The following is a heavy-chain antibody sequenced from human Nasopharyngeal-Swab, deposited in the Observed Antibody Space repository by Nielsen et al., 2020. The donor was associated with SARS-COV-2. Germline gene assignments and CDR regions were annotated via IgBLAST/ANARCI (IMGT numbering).Heavy chain of an antibody. Sequence: SLKISCAASGFTFDDYAMHWVRQAPGKGLEWVSGITWNSGNIGYADSVKGRFTISRDNAKNSLYLQMNSLGAEDTALYYCAKGNYYDSSGLFDHWGQGTLVTVSS. CDR2: ITWNSGNI. V-gene: IGHV3-9*01. D-gene: IGHD3-22*01. CDR1: GFTFDDYA. CDR3: AKGNYYDSSGLFDH. J-gene: IGHJ4*02.